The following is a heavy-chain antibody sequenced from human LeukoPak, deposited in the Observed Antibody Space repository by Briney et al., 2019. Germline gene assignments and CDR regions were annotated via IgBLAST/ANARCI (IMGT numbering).Heavy chain of an antibody. J-gene: IGHJ6*03. Sequence: SETLSLTCTVSGGSISSGSYYWSWIRQPAGKGLEWIGRIYTSGSTNYNPSLKSRVTISVDTSKNQFSLKLSSVTAADTAVYYCARGKYGSGSYYNVKNYYYYMDVWGKGTTVTISS. CDR2: IYTSGST. CDR3: ARGKYGSGSYYNVKNYYYYMDV. CDR1: GGSISSGSYY. V-gene: IGHV4-61*02. D-gene: IGHD3-10*01.